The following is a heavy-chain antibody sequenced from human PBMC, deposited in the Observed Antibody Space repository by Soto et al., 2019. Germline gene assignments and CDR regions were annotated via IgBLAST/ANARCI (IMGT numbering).Heavy chain of an antibody. CDR3: ARSYDFWSGYFNF. V-gene: IGHV4-59*01. CDR2: IFYSGST. D-gene: IGHD3-3*01. CDR1: GGSISNYY. Sequence: PSETLSLTCTVSGGSISNYYWNWIRQSPGKGLEWIGYIFYSGSTNYNPSLKNRVAISIDTSENQFSLKMCSVTAADTAVYFCARSYDFWSGYFNFWGQGTLVTVSS. J-gene: IGHJ4*02.